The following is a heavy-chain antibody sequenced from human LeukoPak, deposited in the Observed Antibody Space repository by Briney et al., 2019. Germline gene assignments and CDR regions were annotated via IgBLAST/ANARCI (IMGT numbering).Heavy chain of an antibody. V-gene: IGHV3-74*01. CDR3: AREKAYYDYVWGSYRYLDY. CDR2: INSDGSST. CDR1: GFTFSSYW. D-gene: IGHD3-16*02. Sequence: GGSLRLSCAASGFTFSSYWMHWVRHAPGKGLVWVSRINSDGSSTSYADSVKGRFTISRDNAKNTLYLQMNSLRAEDTAVYYCAREKAYYDYVWGSYRYLDYWGQGTLVTVSS. J-gene: IGHJ4*02.